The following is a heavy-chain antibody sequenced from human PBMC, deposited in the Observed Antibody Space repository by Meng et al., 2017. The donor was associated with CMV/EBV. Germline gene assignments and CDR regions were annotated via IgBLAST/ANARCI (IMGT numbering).Heavy chain of an antibody. V-gene: IGHV2-5*01. CDR3: AHKDHRWSICGVVLPYYFDY. CDR2: IYWNDDK. CDR1: GFSLSTSGVG. D-gene: IGHD3-3*02. J-gene: IGHJ4*02. Sequence: SGPTLVKPTQTLTLTCTFSGFSLSTSGVGVGWIRQPPGKALEWLALIYWNDDKRYSPSLKSRLTITKDTSKNQVVLTMTNMDPVDTATYYCAHKDHRWSICGVVLPYYFDYWGQGTLVTVSS.